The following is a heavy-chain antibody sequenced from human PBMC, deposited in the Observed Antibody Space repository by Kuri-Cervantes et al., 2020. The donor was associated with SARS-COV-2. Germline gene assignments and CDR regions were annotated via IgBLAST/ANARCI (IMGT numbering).Heavy chain of an antibody. CDR1: GFTFSGSA. Sequence: GESLKISCAASGFTFSGSAMHWVRQASGKGLEWVGRIRSKANSYATAYAASVKGRFTISRDDSKNTAYLQMNSLKTEDTAVYYCAKDKRLGYMDVWGKGTTVTVSS. V-gene: IGHV3-73*01. CDR2: IRSKANSYAT. CDR3: AKDKRLGYMDV. D-gene: IGHD3-16*01. J-gene: IGHJ6*03.